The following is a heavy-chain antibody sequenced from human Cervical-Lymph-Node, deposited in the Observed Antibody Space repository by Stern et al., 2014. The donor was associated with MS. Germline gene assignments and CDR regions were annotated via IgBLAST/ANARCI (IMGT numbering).Heavy chain of an antibody. J-gene: IGHJ4*02. Sequence: VQLVQSGAEVKKPGASVKVSCKASGYTFTSYALHWVRQAPGQRLEWMGWINAGNGNTKYSQKFQGRVTITRDTSASTAYMELSSLRSEDTAVYYCARNRVWGGTDYWGQGTLVTVSS. V-gene: IGHV1-3*01. D-gene: IGHD3-16*01. CDR1: GYTFTSYA. CDR3: ARNRVWGGTDY. CDR2: INAGNGNT.